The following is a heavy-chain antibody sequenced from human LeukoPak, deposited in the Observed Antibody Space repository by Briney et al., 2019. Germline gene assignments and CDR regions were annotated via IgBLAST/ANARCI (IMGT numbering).Heavy chain of an antibody. J-gene: IGHJ6*03. CDR2: IIGRGTST. CDR1: GFTFTNYG. D-gene: IGHD6-6*01. V-gene: IGHV3-23*01. CDR3: AKDSSSSPYYYYYMDV. Sequence: GGTLRLSCVASGFTFTNYGMAWVRQIPGKGLEWVSAIIGRGTSTYYADSVKGRFTISRDNSKNTLYLQLQSLRAEDTAVYYCAKDSSSSPYYYYYMDVWGKGTTVTVSS.